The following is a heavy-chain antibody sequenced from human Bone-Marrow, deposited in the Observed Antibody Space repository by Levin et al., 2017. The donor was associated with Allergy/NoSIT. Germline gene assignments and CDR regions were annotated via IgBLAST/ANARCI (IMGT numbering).Heavy chain of an antibody. V-gene: IGHV1-69*13. J-gene: IGHJ5*02. Sequence: SVKVSCKASGGTFSSYAISWVRQAPGQGLEWMGGIIPIFGTANYAQKFQGRVTITADESTSTAYMELSSLRSEDTAVYYCAGDGVQLERRTNWFDPWGQGTLVTVSS. CDR2: IIPIFGTA. CDR3: AGDGVQLERRTNWFDP. CDR1: GGTFSSYA. D-gene: IGHD1-1*01.